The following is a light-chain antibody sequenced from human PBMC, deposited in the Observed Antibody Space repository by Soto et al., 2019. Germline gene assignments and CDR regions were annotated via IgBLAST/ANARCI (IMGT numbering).Light chain of an antibody. J-gene: IGKJ2*01. Sequence: AIQMTQSPSSLSASVEDTVTITCRASQDIRNDLDWYQQKPGKAPKLLIYAASSLQSGVPPRFSGSGSGTDFTLTISSLQPEDFATYYCLQDYNYPYTFGQGTKLEIK. CDR1: QDIRND. V-gene: IGKV1-6*02. CDR3: LQDYNYPYT. CDR2: AAS.